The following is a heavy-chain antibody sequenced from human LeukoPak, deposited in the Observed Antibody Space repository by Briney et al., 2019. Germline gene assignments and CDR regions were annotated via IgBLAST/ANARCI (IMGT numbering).Heavy chain of an antibody. J-gene: IGHJ4*02. CDR3: ARTVSSRGSDYFDY. D-gene: IGHD3-16*01. CDR2: IKEDGSDQ. CDR1: GFTFSHFW. V-gene: IGHV3-7*05. Sequence: GGSLRLSCAAAGFTFSHFWMSWVRQAPGKGLEWVANIKEDGSDQYYVDSVRGRFTISRDNAKSSVYLQMNSLRDVDTAQYYCARTVSSRGSDYFDYWGQGTLVTVSS.